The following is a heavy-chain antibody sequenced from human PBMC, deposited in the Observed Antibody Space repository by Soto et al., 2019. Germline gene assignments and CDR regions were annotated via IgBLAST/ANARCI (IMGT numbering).Heavy chain of an antibody. CDR3: ARDRPYSGYDKRRLDYYYGMDV. V-gene: IGHV3-74*01. J-gene: IGHJ6*02. Sequence: GGSLRLSCAASGFTFSSYWMHWVRQAPGKGLVWVSRINSDGSSTSYADSVKGRFTISRDNAKNTLYLQMNSLRAEDTAVYYCARDRPYSGYDKRRLDYYYGMDVWGQGTTVTVSS. CDR1: GFTFSSYW. CDR2: INSDGSST. D-gene: IGHD5-12*01.